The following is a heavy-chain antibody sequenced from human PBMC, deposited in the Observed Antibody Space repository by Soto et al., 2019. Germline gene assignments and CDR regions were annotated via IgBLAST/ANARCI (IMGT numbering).Heavy chain of an antibody. CDR3: ARGGTTAMDF. CDR2: IISSGSVR. CDR1: GFTFSDYY. Sequence: PGGSLRLSCAATGFTFSDYYMSWIRQAPGRGLEWVSYIISSGSVRYYTDSVKGRFTIARDNAKNSLYLQMDSLRAEDTAVYFCARGGTTAMDFWGQGTLVTVSS. J-gene: IGHJ4*02. V-gene: IGHV3-11*01. D-gene: IGHD2-2*01.